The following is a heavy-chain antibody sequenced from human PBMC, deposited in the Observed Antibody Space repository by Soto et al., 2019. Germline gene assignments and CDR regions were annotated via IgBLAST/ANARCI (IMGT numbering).Heavy chain of an antibody. CDR2: IYYSGST. D-gene: IGHD3-22*01. J-gene: IGHJ4*02. CDR1: GGPISSYY. CDR3: ARATYYYDSSGYYGYYFDY. Sequence: SETLSLTCTASGGPISSYYWSWMRQPPGKGLEWIGYIYYSGSTNYNSSLKSRVTISVDTSKNQLSLKLSSVTAADTAVYYCARATYYYDSSGYYGYYFDYWGQGTLVTVSS. V-gene: IGHV4-59*01.